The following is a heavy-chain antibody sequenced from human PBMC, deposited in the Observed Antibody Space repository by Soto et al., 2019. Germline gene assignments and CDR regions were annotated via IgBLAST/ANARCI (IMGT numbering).Heavy chain of an antibody. D-gene: IGHD2-21*02. CDR3: ARDDSTDWGGDCYRYFFYGLDV. V-gene: IGHV1-69*01. CDR1: GCTFINHA. J-gene: IGHJ6*02. CDR2: IIPMFGTA. Sequence: QVQLVQSGAEVKKPGSSVKISCKASGCTFINHAFSWVRQAPGQGLEWMGCIIPMFGTAAYSQKFQGRVTITADESTTTAQMELSSVRSDDSAVYYCARDDSTDWGGDCYRYFFYGLDVWGQGTTVTVSS.